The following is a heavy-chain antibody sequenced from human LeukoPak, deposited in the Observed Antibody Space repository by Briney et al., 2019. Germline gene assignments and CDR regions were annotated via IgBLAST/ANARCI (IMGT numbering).Heavy chain of an antibody. Sequence: SETLSLTCAVYGGSFSGYYWSWIRQPPGKGLEWIGEINHSGSTNYNPSLKSRVTISVDTSKNQFSLKLSSVTAADTAVYYCARDGGGDGYLRGAFDIWGQGTMVTVSS. CDR1: GGSFSGYY. J-gene: IGHJ3*02. D-gene: IGHD5-24*01. CDR2: INHSGST. V-gene: IGHV4-34*01. CDR3: ARDGGGDGYLRGAFDI.